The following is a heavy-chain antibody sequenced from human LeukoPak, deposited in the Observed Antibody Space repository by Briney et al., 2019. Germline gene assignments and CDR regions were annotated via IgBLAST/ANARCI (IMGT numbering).Heavy chain of an antibody. V-gene: IGHV3-23*01. CDR1: GFTFRNYG. D-gene: IGHD4-17*01. J-gene: IGHJ6*02. CDR3: GRDYAFDV. Sequence: GGSLRLSCAASGFTFRNYGMAWVRQAPGKGLEWVSSIGPTGGSTYYAASVKGRFTISRDNSKSTVYLQMKSLRAEDTAAYYCGRDYAFDVWGQGTTVTVS. CDR2: IGPTGGST.